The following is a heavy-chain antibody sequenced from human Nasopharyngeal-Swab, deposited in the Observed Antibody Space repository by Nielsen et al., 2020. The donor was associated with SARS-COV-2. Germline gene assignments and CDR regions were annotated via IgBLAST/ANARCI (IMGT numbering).Heavy chain of an antibody. CDR2: ISSSGSTT. V-gene: IGHV3-48*03. CDR1: GFTFSSYE. Sequence: GESLKISCAASGFTFSSYEMNWVRQAPGKGLEWVSYISSSGSTTYYADSVKGRFTISRDNAKNSLYLQMNSLRAEDTAVYYCARDKARYNWNLSLGWYFDLWGRGTLVTVSS. J-gene: IGHJ2*01. CDR3: ARDKARYNWNLSLGWYFDL. D-gene: IGHD1-20*01.